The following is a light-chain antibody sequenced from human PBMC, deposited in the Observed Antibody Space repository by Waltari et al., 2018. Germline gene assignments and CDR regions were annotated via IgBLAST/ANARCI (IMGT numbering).Light chain of an antibody. CDR2: EVN. V-gene: IGLV2-8*01. J-gene: IGLJ3*02. CDR1: STDLNPSNY. Sequence: QSALTQPPSASGSPGQSVALSCTRPSTDLNPSNYVPWYQQHPDKAPKLIIFEVNKRPSGVPDRFSGSKSGNTASLTVSGLQAEDEADYYCSSYTGSNILVFGGGTKLTVL. CDR3: SSYTGSNILV.